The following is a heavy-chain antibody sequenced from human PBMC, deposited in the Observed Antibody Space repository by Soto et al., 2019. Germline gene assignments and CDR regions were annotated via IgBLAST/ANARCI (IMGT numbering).Heavy chain of an antibody. CDR2: ISGSGRTT. Sequence: GGSLRLSCAASXLTFSSYAMSWVRQAPGKGLEWVSAISGSGRTTLYEDSVKGRFTISRDNSRNTLYLQMNSLRAEDTAVYYCAKKLPDTAVPGRHFQHWGQGALVTVSS. CDR3: AKKLPDTAVPGRHFQH. J-gene: IGHJ1*01. CDR1: XLTFSSYA. V-gene: IGHV3-23*01. D-gene: IGHD6-19*01.